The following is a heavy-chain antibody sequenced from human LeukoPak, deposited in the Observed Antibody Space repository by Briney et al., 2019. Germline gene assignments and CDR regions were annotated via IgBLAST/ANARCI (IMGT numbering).Heavy chain of an antibody. CDR3: ARRQLTNWFDP. Sequence: SQTLSLTCTVSSGSISSGGYYWSWIRQPPGKGLEWIGYIYYSGSTRYNPSLKSRVTISVDTSKNQFSLKLSSVTAADTAVYYCARRQLTNWFDPWGQGTLVTVSS. J-gene: IGHJ5*02. CDR2: IYYSGST. CDR1: SGSISSGGYY. V-gene: IGHV4-30-4*01. D-gene: IGHD4/OR15-4a*01.